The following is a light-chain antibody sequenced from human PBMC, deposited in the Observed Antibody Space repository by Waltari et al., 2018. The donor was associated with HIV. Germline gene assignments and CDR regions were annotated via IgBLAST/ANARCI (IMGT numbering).Light chain of an antibody. J-gene: IGLJ2*01. CDR3: SSYTSSSTPVV. V-gene: IGLV2-14*03. CDR1: SSDIGTYNY. CDR2: DVS. Sequence: QSALTQPASVSGSPGQSITISCTGTSSDIGTYNYVSWYQPHPGKAPKLRIYDVSNRPSGVSNPFSGSKSGNTASLTISGLQAEDEADYYCSSYTSSSTPVVFGGGTKLTVL.